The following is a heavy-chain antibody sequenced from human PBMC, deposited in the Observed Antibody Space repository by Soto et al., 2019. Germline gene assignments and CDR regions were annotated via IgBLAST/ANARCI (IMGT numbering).Heavy chain of an antibody. CDR3: ARVVRSSGWYYYYYGMDV. Sequence: PSQTLSLTCAISGDSVSSNSAAWNWIRQSPSRGLEWLGRTYYRSKWYNDYAVSVKGRITINPDTSKNQFSLQLNSVTPEDTAVYYCARVVRSSGWYYYYYGMDVWGQGTTVTVSS. J-gene: IGHJ6*02. V-gene: IGHV6-1*01. CDR2: TYYRSKWYN. D-gene: IGHD6-19*01. CDR1: GDSVSSNSAA.